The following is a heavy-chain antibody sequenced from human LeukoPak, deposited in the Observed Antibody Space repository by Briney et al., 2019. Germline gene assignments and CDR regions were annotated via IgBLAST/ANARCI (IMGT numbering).Heavy chain of an antibody. CDR3: ARHKRGARTYYYDSSGHEKAFDI. J-gene: IGHJ3*02. Sequence: LRLSCAASGFTFSDYYWSWIRQPPGKGLEWIGYIYYSGSTNYNPSLKSRVTISVDTSKNQFSLKLSSVTAADTAVYYCARHKRGARTYYYDSSGHEKAFDIWGQGTMVTVSS. CDR2: IYYSGST. CDR1: GFTFSDYY. V-gene: IGHV4-59*08. D-gene: IGHD3-22*01.